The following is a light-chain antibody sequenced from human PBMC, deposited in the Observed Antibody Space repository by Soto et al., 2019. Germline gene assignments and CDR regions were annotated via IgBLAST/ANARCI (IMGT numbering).Light chain of an antibody. J-gene: IGLJ1*01. CDR1: SSDVGGYNY. CDR3: SSYTSSSTSYV. Sequence: QSVLTQPASVSGSPGQSITISCTGTSSDVGGYNYVSWYQQHPGKAPKLMIYEVSHRPSGVSNRFSGSKSGNTASLTISGLQAEDEADYHCSSYTSSSTSYVFGTGTKVTVL. CDR2: EVS. V-gene: IGLV2-14*01.